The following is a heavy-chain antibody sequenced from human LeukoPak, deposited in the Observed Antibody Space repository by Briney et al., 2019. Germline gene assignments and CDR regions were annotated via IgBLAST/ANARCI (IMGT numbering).Heavy chain of an antibody. Sequence: SGGSLRLSCAASGFTFSSYAMHWVRQAPGKGLEWVAVISYDGSNKHYADSVKGRFTISRDNSKNTLYLQMNSLRAEDTAVYYCARPREGYSSSSGQAYFQHWGQGTLVTVSS. CDR2: ISYDGSNK. J-gene: IGHJ1*01. CDR3: ARPREGYSSSSGQAYFQH. D-gene: IGHD6-6*01. CDR1: GFTFSSYA. V-gene: IGHV3-30*01.